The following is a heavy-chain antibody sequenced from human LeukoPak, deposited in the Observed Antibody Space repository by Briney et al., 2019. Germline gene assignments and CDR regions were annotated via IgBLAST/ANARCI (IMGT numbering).Heavy chain of an antibody. Sequence: SETLSLTCTVSGVSISSHYWTWIRQSPVKGLEWIGDISNSGSTSYNPSLKSRITISIDTTKNQFSLKLSSVTAADRAVYYCGRDDLVGYFPYYYMDVWGKGTTVTVSS. D-gene: IGHD2-15*01. CDR3: GRDDLVGYFPYYYMDV. V-gene: IGHV4-59*11. CDR2: ISNSGST. CDR1: GVSISSHY. J-gene: IGHJ6*03.